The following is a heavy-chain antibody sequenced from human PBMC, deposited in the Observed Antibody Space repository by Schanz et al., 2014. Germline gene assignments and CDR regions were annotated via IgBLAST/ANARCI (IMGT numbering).Heavy chain of an antibody. V-gene: IGHV3-21*01. CDR3: TRDDFGASDY. Sequence: EVVLVESGGASVQPGGSLRLSCAASGFTFISYNMNWVRQAPGKGLEWVTSVSSSSNYIFYADSVRGRFTISRDDAKNSLYLQMNSLRAEDTAVYYCTRDDFGASDYWGQGTLVTVSS. D-gene: IGHD3-16*01. CDR1: GFTFISYN. CDR2: VSSSSNYI. J-gene: IGHJ4*02.